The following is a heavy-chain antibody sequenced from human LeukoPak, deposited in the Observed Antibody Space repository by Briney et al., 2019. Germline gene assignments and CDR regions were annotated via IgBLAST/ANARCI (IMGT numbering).Heavy chain of an antibody. CDR3: SRDRESIGYYYMDV. D-gene: IGHD2-21*01. CDR1: GFSFGDYA. V-gene: IGHV3-49*03. J-gene: IGHJ6*03. Sequence: GGSLRLSCTASGFSFGDYAMSWFRQAPGKGLEWVGFIRSKVYGGTTEYDAPVKGRFTISRDDSKSIAYLQMNSLKTEDTAVYFCSRDRESIGYYYMDVWGKGTTVTVSS. CDR2: IRSKVYGGTT.